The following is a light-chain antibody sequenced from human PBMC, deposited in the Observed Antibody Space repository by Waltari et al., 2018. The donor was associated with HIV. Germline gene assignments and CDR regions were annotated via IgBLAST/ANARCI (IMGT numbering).Light chain of an antibody. V-gene: IGLV3-19*01. Sequence: SSELTQDPIVSVTLGQTVTITFQGASPRNYYASWHQLKPGQAPILVIYDTNTRPPGIPDRFSGSTSGNTASLTITGSQAEDEADYFCASRDNNGKRVLFGGGTKLTVL. J-gene: IGLJ3*02. CDR3: ASRDNNGKRVL. CDR2: DTN. CDR1: SPRNYY.